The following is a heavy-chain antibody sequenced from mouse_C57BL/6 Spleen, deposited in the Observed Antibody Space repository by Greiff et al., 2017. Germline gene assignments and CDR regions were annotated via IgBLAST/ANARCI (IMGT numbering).Heavy chain of an antibody. J-gene: IGHJ4*01. V-gene: IGHV5-4*01. Sequence: EVKLMESGGGLVKPGGSLKLSCAASGFTFSSYAMSWVRQTPEKRLECVATISDGGSYTYYPDNVKGRFTISRDNAKNNLYLQMSHLKSEDTAMYYCARETYAMDYWGQGTSVTVSS. CDR2: ISDGGSYT. CDR1: GFTFSSYA. CDR3: ARETYAMDY.